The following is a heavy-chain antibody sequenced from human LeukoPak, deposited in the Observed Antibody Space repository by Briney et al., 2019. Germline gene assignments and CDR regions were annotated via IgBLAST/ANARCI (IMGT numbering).Heavy chain of an antibody. Sequence: GASLRISFKGSGYRFTSYWISWVRPMPGKGVGWMGRIDPSDSYTNYSPSFQGHVTISADKSISTAYLQWSSLKASDTAMYYCATSAYGDGVYWGQGTLVTVSS. V-gene: IGHV5-10-1*01. J-gene: IGHJ4*02. D-gene: IGHD4-17*01. CDR3: ATSAYGDGVY. CDR1: GYRFTSYW. CDR2: IDPSDSYT.